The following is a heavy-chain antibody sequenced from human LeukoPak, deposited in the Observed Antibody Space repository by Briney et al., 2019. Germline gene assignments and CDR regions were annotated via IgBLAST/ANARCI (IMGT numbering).Heavy chain of an antibody. J-gene: IGHJ4*02. CDR2: IGTSGDNI. CDR1: GFTFSSYA. CDR3: ARHSQTGDPGY. D-gene: IGHD7-27*01. Sequence: GGSLRLSCAASGFTFSSYAMNWVRQAPGKGLEWVSVIGTSGDNIHYADSVKGRFTISRDNSKNTLYLQMSSLRAEDTAVYYCARHSQTGDPGYWGQGTLVTVSS. V-gene: IGHV3-23*01.